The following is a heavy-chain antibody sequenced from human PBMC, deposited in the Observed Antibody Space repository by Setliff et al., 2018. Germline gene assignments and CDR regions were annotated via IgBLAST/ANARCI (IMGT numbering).Heavy chain of an antibody. D-gene: IGHD1-26*01. CDR3: ARGFDVGAPRTDSFDI. Sequence: ASVKVSCKASGYTFAGYYTHWVRQAPGQGLEWMGWINPNSGGANYAQKLQGRVTMTRDTSISTGYMELSRLRSDNTAVYYCARGFDVGAPRTDSFDIWGQGTAVTVSS. V-gene: IGHV1-2*02. CDR2: INPNSGGA. CDR1: GYTFAGYY. J-gene: IGHJ3*02.